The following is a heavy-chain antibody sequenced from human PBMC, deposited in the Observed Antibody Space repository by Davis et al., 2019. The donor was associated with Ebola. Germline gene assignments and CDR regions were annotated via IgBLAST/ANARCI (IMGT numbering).Heavy chain of an antibody. Sequence: MPSETLSLTCAVYGGSFSGYYWGWIRQPPGKGLEWIGSIYYSGSTYYNPSLKSRVTIYVDTSKNQFSLKLSSVTAADTAVYYCARQAAIYYYYGMDVWGQGTTVTVSS. V-gene: IGHV4-39*01. D-gene: IGHD2-2*01. CDR1: GGSFSGYY. J-gene: IGHJ6*02. CDR3: ARQAAIYYYYGMDV. CDR2: IYYSGST.